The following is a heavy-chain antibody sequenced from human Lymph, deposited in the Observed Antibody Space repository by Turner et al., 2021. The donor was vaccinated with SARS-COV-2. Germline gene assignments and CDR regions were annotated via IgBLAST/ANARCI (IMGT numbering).Heavy chain of an antibody. J-gene: IGHJ6*02. Sequence: EVQLVESGGGLVQPGGSMIPSCAASGITVSRNYMSLVRQAPGKGVEWVSVIYSGGSSYYADSVKGRFTISRHNDKNTLYLQMNSLRAEDTAVYYCARDLDTAGGMDVWGQGTTVTVSS. V-gene: IGHV3-53*04. CDR2: IYSGGSS. CDR3: ARDLDTAGGMDV. CDR1: GITVSRNY. D-gene: IGHD5-18*01.